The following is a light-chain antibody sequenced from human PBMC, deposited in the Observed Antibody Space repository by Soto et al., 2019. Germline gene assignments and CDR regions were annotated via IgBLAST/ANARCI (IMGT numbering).Light chain of an antibody. V-gene: IGLV1-47*02. J-gene: IGLJ1*01. CDR1: SSNIGSNY. CDR3: AAWDDSLSVYYV. CDR2: SNN. Sequence: QSALTEPPSASGTPGQRVAISCSGSSSNIGSNYVYWYQQLPGTAPKLLIYSNNQRPSGVPDRFSGSKSGTSASLAISGLRSEDEADYYCAAWDDSLSVYYVFGTGTKVTV.